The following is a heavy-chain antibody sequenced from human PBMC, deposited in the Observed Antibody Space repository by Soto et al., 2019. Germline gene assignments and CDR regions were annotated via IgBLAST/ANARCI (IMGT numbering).Heavy chain of an antibody. D-gene: IGHD3-9*01. J-gene: IGHJ2*01. CDR2: INARGSI. Sequence: QVQLQQWGAGPLRPLETLSLTCGVSGGSFSGYYWAWIRQSPGKGLEWIGEINARGSINYNPSLKSRVSNSVDTSKNHYSLNLRSVTAADTAVYYCARESHDILTGPPWVWYFDLWGRGTLVTVSS. CDR1: GGSFSGYY. CDR3: ARESHDILTGPPWVWYFDL. V-gene: IGHV4-34*01.